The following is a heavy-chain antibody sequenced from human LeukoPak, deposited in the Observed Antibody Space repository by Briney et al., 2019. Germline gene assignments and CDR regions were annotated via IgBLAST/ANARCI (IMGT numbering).Heavy chain of an antibody. CDR2: ISGSGGST. V-gene: IGHV3-23*01. CDR3: AKGTIAAAAALDYYLDY. CDR1: GFTFSSYA. D-gene: IGHD6-13*01. Sequence: GGSLRLSCAASGFTFSSYAMSWVRQAPGKGLEWVSAISGSGGSTYYADSVKGRFTISRDNSKNTLYLQMNSLRAEDTAVYYCAKGTIAAAAALDYYLDYWGQGTLVTVSS. J-gene: IGHJ4*02.